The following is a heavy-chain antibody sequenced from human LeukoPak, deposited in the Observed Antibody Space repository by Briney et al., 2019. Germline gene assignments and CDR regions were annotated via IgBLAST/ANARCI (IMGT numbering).Heavy chain of an antibody. Sequence: PSETLSLTCTVSGGSISSYYWSWIRQPPGKGLEWIGYIYYSGSTNYNPSLKSRVTISVDTSKNQSSLKLSSVTAADTAVYYCARWPPFGVDVWGQGTTVTVSS. CDR2: IYYSGST. V-gene: IGHV4-59*08. CDR1: GGSISSYY. CDR3: ARWPPFGVDV. D-gene: IGHD3-10*01. J-gene: IGHJ6*02.